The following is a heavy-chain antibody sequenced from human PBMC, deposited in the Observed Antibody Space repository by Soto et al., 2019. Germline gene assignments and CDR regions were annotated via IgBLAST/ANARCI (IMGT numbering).Heavy chain of an antibody. CDR1: GGSISSSNW. CDR2: IYHSGST. V-gene: IGHV4-4*02. Sequence: SETLSLTCAVSGGSISSSNWWSWVRQPPGKGLEWIGEIYHSGSTNYNPSLKSRVTISVDKSKNQFSLKLSSVTAADTAVYYCASFRLLWFGELYALYYGMDVWGQGTTVTVSS. CDR3: ASFRLLWFGELYALYYGMDV. D-gene: IGHD3-10*01. J-gene: IGHJ6*02.